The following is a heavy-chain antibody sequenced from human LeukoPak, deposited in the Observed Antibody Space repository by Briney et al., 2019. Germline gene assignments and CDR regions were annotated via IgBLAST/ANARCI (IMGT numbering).Heavy chain of an antibody. CDR2: ISYDGHNE. D-gene: IGHD2-8*01. CDR1: GFTFSGYG. J-gene: IGHJ6*02. Sequence: PGGSLRLSCAASGFTFSGYGMHWVRQAPGKGLEWVAVISYDGHNEYYADSVKGRFTISRDNSKNTVYVQMNSLRAEDTAVCYCAKGVGYGGMDVWGQGTTVTVSS. V-gene: IGHV3-30*18. CDR3: AKGVGYGGMDV.